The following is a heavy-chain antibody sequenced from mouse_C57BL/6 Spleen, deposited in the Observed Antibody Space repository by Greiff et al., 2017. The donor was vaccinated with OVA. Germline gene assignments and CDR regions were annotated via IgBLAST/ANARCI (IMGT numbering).Heavy chain of an antibody. CDR2: IDPSDSYT. Sequence: QVQLQQPGAELVMPGASVKLSCKASGYTFTSYWMHWVKQRPGQGLEWIGEIDPSDSYTNYNQKFKGKSTLTVDKSSSTAYMQLISLTSEDSAVYYCARCRGDDYDPYWYFDVWGTGTTVTVSS. D-gene: IGHD2-4*01. V-gene: IGHV1-69*01. CDR3: ARCRGDDYDPYWYFDV. CDR1: GYTFTSYW. J-gene: IGHJ1*03.